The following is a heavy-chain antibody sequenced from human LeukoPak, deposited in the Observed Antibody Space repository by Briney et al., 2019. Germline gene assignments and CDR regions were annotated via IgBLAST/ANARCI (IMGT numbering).Heavy chain of an antibody. CDR3: AKVRIQLVPEPEFDY. J-gene: IGHJ4*02. Sequence: PGGPLRLSCAASGFTFSSYAMSWVRQAPGKGLEWVSGISGSGSGTYYPDSVKGRFTISRDNSKNTLYLQMNSLRAEDTAVYYCAKVRIQLVPEPEFDYWGQGTLVTVSS. D-gene: IGHD1-1*01. CDR2: ISGSGSGT. CDR1: GFTFSSYA. V-gene: IGHV3-23*01.